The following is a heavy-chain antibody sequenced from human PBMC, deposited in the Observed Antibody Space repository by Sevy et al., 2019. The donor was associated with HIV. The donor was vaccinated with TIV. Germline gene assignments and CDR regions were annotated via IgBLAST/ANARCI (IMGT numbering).Heavy chain of an antibody. J-gene: IGHJ4*02. CDR1: GFTFSSYW. Sequence: GGSLRLSCAASGFTFSSYWMSWVRQAPGKGLEWVANIKQDGSEKYYADSVKGRFTISRDNAKNSLYLQMNSLRAEDTAVYYCARDIYYDSSGYYVYWGQGTLVTVSS. D-gene: IGHD3-22*01. V-gene: IGHV3-7*03. CDR2: IKQDGSEK. CDR3: ARDIYYDSSGYYVY.